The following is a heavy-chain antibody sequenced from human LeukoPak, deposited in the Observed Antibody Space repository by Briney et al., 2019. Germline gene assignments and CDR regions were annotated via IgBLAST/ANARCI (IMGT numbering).Heavy chain of an antibody. V-gene: IGHV4-30-4*01. CDR3: AREDGGKPLGY. D-gene: IGHD4-23*01. J-gene: IGHJ4*02. Sequence: TSQTLSLTCTVSGGSISSGDYYWSWIRQPPGKGLEWIGYIYYSGSTYYNPSLKSRVTISVDTSKNQFSLKPSSVTAADTAVYYCAREDGGKPLGYWGQGTLVTVSS. CDR2: IYYSGST. CDR1: GGSISSGDYY.